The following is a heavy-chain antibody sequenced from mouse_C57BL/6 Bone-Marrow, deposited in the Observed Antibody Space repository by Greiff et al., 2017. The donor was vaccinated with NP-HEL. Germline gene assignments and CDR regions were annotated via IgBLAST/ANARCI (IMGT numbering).Heavy chain of an antibody. V-gene: IGHV5-9-1*02. CDR3: TREGIVRGLMDY. J-gene: IGHJ4*01. CDR2: ISSGGDYI. Sequence: EVQGVESGEGLVKPGGSLKLSCAASGFTFSSYAMSWVRQTPEKRLEWVAYISSGGDYIYYADTVKGRFTISRDNARNTLYLQMSSLKSEDTAMYYCTREGIVRGLMDYWGQGTSVTVSS. CDR1: GFTFSSYA. D-gene: IGHD2-5*01.